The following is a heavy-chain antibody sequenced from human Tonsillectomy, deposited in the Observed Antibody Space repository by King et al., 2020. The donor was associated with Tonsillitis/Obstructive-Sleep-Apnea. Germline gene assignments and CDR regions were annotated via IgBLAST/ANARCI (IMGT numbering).Heavy chain of an antibody. Sequence: ITLQESGPTLVKPTQTLTLTCAFSGFSLSTSGVGVGWIRQPPGKALEWLALIFWDDDKRYSPSLKSRLTITKDTSKNQVVLTMTNMDPVDTATYFCAHSFYGGLGYYYYYMDVWGKGTTVTVSS. D-gene: IGHD4-23*01. CDR2: IFWDDDK. V-gene: IGHV2-5*02. J-gene: IGHJ6*03. CDR1: GFSLSTSGVG. CDR3: AHSFYGGLGYYYYYMDV.